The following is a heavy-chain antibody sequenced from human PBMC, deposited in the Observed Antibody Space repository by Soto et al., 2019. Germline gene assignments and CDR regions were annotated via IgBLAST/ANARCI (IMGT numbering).Heavy chain of an antibody. D-gene: IGHD2-15*01. V-gene: IGHV2-5*02. CDR1: GFSLSTSGVG. CDR3: AHRHCSGGSCYYFDY. J-gene: IGHJ4*02. CDR2: IYWDDDK. Sequence: DSGPTLVNPTQTLTLTCTFSGFSLSTSGVGVGWIRQPPGKALEWLALIYWDDDKRYSPSLKSRLTITKDTSKNQVVLTMTNMDPVDTATYYCAHRHCSGGSCYYFDYWGQGTLVTVSS.